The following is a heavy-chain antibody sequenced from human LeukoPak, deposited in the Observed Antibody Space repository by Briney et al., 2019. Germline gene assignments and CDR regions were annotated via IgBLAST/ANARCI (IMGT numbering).Heavy chain of an antibody. D-gene: IGHD3-22*01. J-gene: IGHJ6*03. CDR1: GGSFSGYY. Sequence: SETLSLTCAVYGGSFSGYYWSWIRQPPGKGLEWIGEINHSGSNNYNPSLKSRVTISVDTSKNQFSLKLSSVTAADTAVYYCARGMIVVVRGVDYYMDVWGKGTTVTVSS. CDR2: INHSGSN. CDR3: ARGMIVVVRGVDYYMDV. V-gene: IGHV4-34*01.